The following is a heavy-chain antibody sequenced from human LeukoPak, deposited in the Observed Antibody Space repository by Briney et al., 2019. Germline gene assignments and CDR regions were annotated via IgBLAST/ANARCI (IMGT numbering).Heavy chain of an antibody. Sequence: GGSLRLSCAASGLTFSSYAMSWVRQAPGKGLEWVSAISGSGGSTYYADSVKGRSTISRDNSKNTLYLQMNSLRAEDTAVYYCAKTARRDGYNSAFYFDYWGQGTLVTVSS. CDR1: GLTFSSYA. D-gene: IGHD5-12*01. V-gene: IGHV3-23*01. CDR2: ISGSGGST. CDR3: AKTARRDGYNSAFYFDY. J-gene: IGHJ4*02.